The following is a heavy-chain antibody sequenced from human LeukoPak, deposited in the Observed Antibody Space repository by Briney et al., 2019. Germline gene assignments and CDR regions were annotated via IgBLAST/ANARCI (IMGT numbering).Heavy chain of an antibody. CDR2: IYPGDSDT. V-gene: IGHV5-51*01. CDR3: ARASWEFLDPYCFDY. Sequence: GESLKISCQGSGYSFTTYWIGWVRQMPGKGLEWMGIIYPGDSDTRYSPSFQGQVTISADESISTAYLQWSSLKASDTGLYYCARASWEFLDPYCFDYWGQGTLVTVSS. J-gene: IGHJ4*02. D-gene: IGHD3-10*01. CDR1: GYSFTTYW.